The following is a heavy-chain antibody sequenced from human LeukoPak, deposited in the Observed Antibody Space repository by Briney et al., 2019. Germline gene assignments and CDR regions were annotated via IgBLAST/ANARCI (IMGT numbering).Heavy chain of an antibody. CDR2: ISSGGGT. J-gene: IGHJ4*02. CDR3: ARVGYGSSWGERYYFDY. V-gene: IGHV3-66*01. CDR1: GFSVSNNY. Sequence: PGGSLRLSCATSGFSVSNNYMSWVRQAPGKGLEWVSVISSGGGTYYADSVKGRFTISRDNSKNTLYLQMNSLRAEDTAVYYCARVGYGSSWGERYYFDYWGQGAQVTVSS. D-gene: IGHD6-13*01.